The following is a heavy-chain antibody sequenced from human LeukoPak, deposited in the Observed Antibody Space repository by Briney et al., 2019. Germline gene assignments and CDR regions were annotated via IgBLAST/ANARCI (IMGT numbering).Heavy chain of an antibody. J-gene: IGHJ4*02. D-gene: IGHD6-19*01. CDR1: GGSISSGGYS. V-gene: IGHV4-30-2*01. CDR2: IYHSGST. Sequence: RASETLSLTCAVSGGSISSGGYSWSWIRQPPGKGLEWIGYIYHSGSTYYNPSLKSRVTISVDRSKNQFSLKLSSVTAADTAVYYCAGSQWLVRAIDYWGQGTLVTVSS. CDR3: AGSQWLVRAIDY.